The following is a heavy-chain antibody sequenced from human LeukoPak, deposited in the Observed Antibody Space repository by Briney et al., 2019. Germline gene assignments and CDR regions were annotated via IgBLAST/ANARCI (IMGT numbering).Heavy chain of an antibody. D-gene: IGHD2-2*01. CDR1: GYTFTGYY. V-gene: IGHV1-2*02. CDR3: ARELLGHCSSTSCSKNFDY. CDR2: INPNSGGT. Sequence: GASVKVSCKASGYTFTGYYMHWVRQAPGQGLEWMGWINPNSGGTNYAQKFQGRVTMTRDTSISTAYMELSRLRSDDTAVYYCARELLGHCSSTSCSKNFDYWGQGTLVTVSS. J-gene: IGHJ4*02.